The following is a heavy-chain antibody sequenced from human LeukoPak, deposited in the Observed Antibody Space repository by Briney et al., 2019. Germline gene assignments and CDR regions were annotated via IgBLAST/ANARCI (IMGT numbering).Heavy chain of an antibody. Sequence: GGSPRLSCAASGFTFDDYTMHWVRQAPGKGLEWVSSISSSSYIYYADSVKGRFTISRDNAKNSLYLQMNSLRAEDTAVYYCARDGMVRGVIIAYYYYMDVWGKGTTVTISS. CDR1: GFTFDDYT. CDR3: ARDGMVRGVIIAYYYYMDV. CDR2: ISSSSYI. D-gene: IGHD3-10*01. V-gene: IGHV3-69-1*01. J-gene: IGHJ6*03.